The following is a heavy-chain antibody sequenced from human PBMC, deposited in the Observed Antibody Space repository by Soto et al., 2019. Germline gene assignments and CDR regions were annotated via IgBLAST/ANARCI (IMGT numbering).Heavy chain of an antibody. D-gene: IGHD3-22*01. V-gene: IGHV3-23*01. Sequence: PGGSLRLSCAASGFTFSSYAMSWVRQAPGKGLEWVSAISGSGGSTYYADSVEGRFTISRDNSKNTLYLQVNSLRAEDTAVYYCAKGGLIVVVIRAPWGRGTLVTVSS. CDR2: ISGSGGST. J-gene: IGHJ5*02. CDR1: GFTFSSYA. CDR3: AKGGLIVVVIRAP.